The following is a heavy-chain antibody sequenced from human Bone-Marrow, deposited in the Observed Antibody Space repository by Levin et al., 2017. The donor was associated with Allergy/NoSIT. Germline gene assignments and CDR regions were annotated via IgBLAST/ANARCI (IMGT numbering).Heavy chain of an antibody. Sequence: LSLTCAASGFTFRNYWMSWVRQTPGKGLEWVANIKEDGSQTYYVDSVKARFTMSRDNAKNSLSLQMNSLRAEDTAVYYCTRYGTGWYNFDSWGQGTLVTVSS. D-gene: IGHD6-19*01. J-gene: IGHJ4*02. CDR1: GFTFRNYW. CDR3: TRYGTGWYNFDS. V-gene: IGHV3-7*01. CDR2: IKEDGSQT.